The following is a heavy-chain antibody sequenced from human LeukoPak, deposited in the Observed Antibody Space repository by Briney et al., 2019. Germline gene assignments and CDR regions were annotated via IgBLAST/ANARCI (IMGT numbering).Heavy chain of an antibody. Sequence: SVNVSCTASGGTFSSYAISWVRQAPGQGLEWMGGIIPIFGTANYAQKFQGRVTITADESTSTAYMELSSLRSEDTAVYYCARSGDYYYDSSGPQNWGQGTLVTVSS. CDR2: IIPIFGTA. V-gene: IGHV1-69*13. CDR1: GGTFSSYA. J-gene: IGHJ4*02. CDR3: ARSGDYYYDSSGPQN. D-gene: IGHD3-22*01.